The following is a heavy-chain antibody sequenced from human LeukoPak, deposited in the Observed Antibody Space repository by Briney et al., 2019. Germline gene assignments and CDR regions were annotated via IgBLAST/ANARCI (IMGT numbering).Heavy chain of an antibody. J-gene: IGHJ6*04. Sequence: GGSLRLSCAASGFTVSSNYMSWVRQAPGKGLEWVSVIYSGGSTYYADSVKGRFTISRDNSKNTLYLQMNSLRAEDTAVCYCARKPGYYYGMDVWGKGTTVTVSS. CDR1: GFTVSSNY. CDR3: ARKPGYYYGMDV. CDR2: IYSGGST. V-gene: IGHV3-53*01.